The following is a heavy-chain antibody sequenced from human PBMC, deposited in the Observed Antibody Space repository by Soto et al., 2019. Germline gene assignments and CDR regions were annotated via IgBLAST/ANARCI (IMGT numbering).Heavy chain of an antibody. CDR1: GGTFSSYA. D-gene: IGHD3-3*01. CDR3: ARATLEWLTLDY. V-gene: IGHV1-69*13. Sequence: ASVKVSCKASGGTFSSYAISWVRQAPGQGLEWMGGIIPIFGTANYAQKFQGRVTITADESTSTAYMELSSLRSEDTAVYYCARATLEWLTLDYWGQGTLVTVSS. CDR2: IIPIFGTA. J-gene: IGHJ4*02.